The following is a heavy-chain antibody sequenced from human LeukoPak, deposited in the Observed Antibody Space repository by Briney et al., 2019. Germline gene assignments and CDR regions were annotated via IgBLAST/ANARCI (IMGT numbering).Heavy chain of an antibody. Sequence: GGSLRLSCEASGFTFSDYYMSWVRQAPGKGLEWVSYISGGSGYTKYADSVKGRFTISRDNAKNSLYLQVNSLRAEDTAVYYCARGTGTTAYFDYWGQGTPVTVSS. J-gene: IGHJ4*02. CDR1: GFTFSDYY. CDR2: ISGGSGYT. V-gene: IGHV3-11*06. D-gene: IGHD1-1*01. CDR3: ARGTGTTAYFDY.